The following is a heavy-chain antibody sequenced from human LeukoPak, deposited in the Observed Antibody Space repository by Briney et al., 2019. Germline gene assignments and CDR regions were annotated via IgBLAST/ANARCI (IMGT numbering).Heavy chain of an antibody. D-gene: IGHD6-13*01. CDR1: GFTFRNYP. V-gene: IGHV3-66*01. J-gene: IGHJ5*02. Sequence: GSLRLSFAASGFTFRNYPMSWVRQAQGQGLDWVSMIYSNGNTYYADSVKGRFTISRDNSKNTLYLQMNSLRAEDTAVYYCARASSTWGNWFDPWGQGTLVTVSS. CDR3: ARASSTWGNWFDP. CDR2: IYSNGNT.